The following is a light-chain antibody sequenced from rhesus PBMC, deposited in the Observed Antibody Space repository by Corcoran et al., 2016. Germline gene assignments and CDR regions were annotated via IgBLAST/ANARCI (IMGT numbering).Light chain of an antibody. CDR2: DAS. J-gene: IGKJ4*01. CDR1: QSVSSS. CDR3: QQYSNWLT. Sequence: EIVLTQSPATLSLSPGERATLSCRASQSVSSSLVWYQQQPGQAPRLLIYDASSRATGIPDRFSGSGSGTDFTLTISSLEPEDVGVYYCQQYSNWLTFGGGTKVELK. V-gene: IGKV3-35*01.